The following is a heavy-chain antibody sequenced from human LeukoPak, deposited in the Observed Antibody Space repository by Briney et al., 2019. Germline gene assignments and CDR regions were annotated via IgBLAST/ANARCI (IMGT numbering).Heavy chain of an antibody. V-gene: IGHV3-33*01. Sequence: GGSLRLSCAASGFTFSSYGMHWVRQAPGKGLEWVAVIWYDGSNKYYADSVKGRFTISRDNSKNTLYLQMNSLRAEDTAVYYCAIYHGDLYYFDYWGQGTLVTVSS. CDR2: IWYDGSNK. J-gene: IGHJ4*02. D-gene: IGHD4-17*01. CDR1: GFTFSSYG. CDR3: AIYHGDLYYFDY.